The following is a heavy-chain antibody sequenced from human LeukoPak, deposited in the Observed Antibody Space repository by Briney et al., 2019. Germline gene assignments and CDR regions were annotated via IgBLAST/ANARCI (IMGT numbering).Heavy chain of an antibody. Sequence: SQTLSLTCTVSGGSISSGDYYWSWIPQPPGKGLEWIVYIYYSGSTYYNPSLKSRVTISVDTSKNQFSLKLSSVTAADTAVYYCASELVVVPAAITAGFDPWGQGTLVTVSS. J-gene: IGHJ5*02. CDR2: IYYSGST. CDR3: ASELVVVPAAITAGFDP. D-gene: IGHD2-2*01. CDR1: GGSISSGDYY. V-gene: IGHV4-30-4*01.